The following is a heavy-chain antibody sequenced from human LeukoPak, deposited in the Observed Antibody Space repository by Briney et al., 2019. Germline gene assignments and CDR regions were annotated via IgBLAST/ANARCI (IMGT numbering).Heavy chain of an antibody. Sequence: SETLSLTCTVSGGSISSYYWSWIRQPAGKGLEWIGRIYTSGSTNYNPSLKSRVTISVDTSKNQFSLKLSSVTAADTAVYYCAVQYYYDSSGYYGGPDYWGQGTLVTVSS. CDR3: AVQYYYDSSGYYGGPDY. CDR1: GGSISSYY. J-gene: IGHJ4*02. D-gene: IGHD3-22*01. V-gene: IGHV4-4*07. CDR2: IYTSGST.